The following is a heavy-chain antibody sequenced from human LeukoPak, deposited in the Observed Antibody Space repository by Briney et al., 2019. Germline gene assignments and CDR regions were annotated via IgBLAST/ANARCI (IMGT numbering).Heavy chain of an antibody. CDR2: FDPEDGET. CDR1: GYTLTELS. V-gene: IGHV1-24*01. Sequence: AAVKVSCKVSGYTLTELSMHWVRQAPGKGLEWMGGFDPEDGETIYAQKFQGRVTMTEDTSTDTAYMELSSLRSEDTAVYYCATGSSGYDYVARHFDYWGQGTLVTVSS. CDR3: ATGSSGYDYVARHFDY. D-gene: IGHD5-12*01. J-gene: IGHJ4*02.